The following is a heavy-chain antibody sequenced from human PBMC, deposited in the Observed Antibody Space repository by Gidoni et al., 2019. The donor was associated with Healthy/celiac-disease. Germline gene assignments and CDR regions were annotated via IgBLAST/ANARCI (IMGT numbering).Heavy chain of an antibody. CDR2: IYYRGST. J-gene: IGHJ3*02. Sequence: QVQLQVSGPGLVKPSETLSLTCTVSGGSISSYYWSWIRQPPGKGLEWIGYIYYRGSTNYNPSLKSRVTISVDTSKNQFALKLSSVTAADTAVYYCARDLVRFGDDAFDIWGQGTMVTVSS. D-gene: IGHD3-10*01. CDR1: GGSISSYY. CDR3: ARDLVRFGDDAFDI. V-gene: IGHV4-59*01.